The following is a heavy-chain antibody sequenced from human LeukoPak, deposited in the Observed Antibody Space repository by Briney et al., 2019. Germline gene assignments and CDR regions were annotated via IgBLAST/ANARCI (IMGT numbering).Heavy chain of an antibody. Sequence: ASVKVSCKASGYTFTGYYMHWVRQAPGQGLEWMGWISAYNGNTNYAQKLQGRVTMTTDTSTSTAYMELRSLRSDDTAVYYCARVAAAREIDYWGQGTLVTVSS. CDR2: ISAYNGNT. J-gene: IGHJ4*02. CDR1: GYTFTGYY. D-gene: IGHD6-6*01. V-gene: IGHV1-18*04. CDR3: ARVAAAREIDY.